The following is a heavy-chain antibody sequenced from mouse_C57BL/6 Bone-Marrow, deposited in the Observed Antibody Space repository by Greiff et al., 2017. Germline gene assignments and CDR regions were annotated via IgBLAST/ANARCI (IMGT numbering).Heavy chain of an antibody. V-gene: IGHV1-69*01. D-gene: IGHD2-3*01. CDR1: GYTFTSYW. CDR2: IDPSDSYT. J-gene: IGHJ4*01. CDR3: AREDGYYYAMDY. Sequence: QVQLQQSGAELMKPGASVKLSGKASGYTFTSYWMHWVKQRPGQGLEWIGEIDPSDSYTNYNQKFKGKSTLTVDKSSSTAYMQLSSLTSEDSAVYYCAREDGYYYAMDYWGQGTSVTVSS.